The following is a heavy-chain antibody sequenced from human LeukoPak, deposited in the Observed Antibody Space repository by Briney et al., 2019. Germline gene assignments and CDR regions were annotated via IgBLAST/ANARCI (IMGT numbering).Heavy chain of an antibody. Sequence: GGSLRLSCAASGFTFSSYSMNWVRQAPGKGLEWVSYISSSSSTIYYADSVKGRFTISRDNAKNSLYLQMNSLRAEDTAVYYCARDLPNVWGLLDAFDYWGQGTLVTVSS. V-gene: IGHV3-48*01. CDR1: GFTFSSYS. CDR2: ISSSSSTI. CDR3: ARDLPNVWGLLDAFDY. D-gene: IGHD3-16*01. J-gene: IGHJ4*02.